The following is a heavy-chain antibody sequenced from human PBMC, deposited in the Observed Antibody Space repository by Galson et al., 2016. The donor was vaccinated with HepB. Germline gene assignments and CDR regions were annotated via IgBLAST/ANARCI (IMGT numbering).Heavy chain of an antibody. Sequence: SLRLSCAASGFTFSYYAMTWVRQAPGKGLEWVSSISGSGGDTYYPDSVKGRFTTSRDMSKNTLYLQMGSLRAEDTAVYYCAKCSVYSTGWCNSLDPWGQGTLVIVSS. J-gene: IGHJ5*02. V-gene: IGHV3-23*01. CDR1: GFTFSYYA. CDR2: ISGSGGDT. D-gene: IGHD6-19*01. CDR3: AKCSVYSTGWCNSLDP.